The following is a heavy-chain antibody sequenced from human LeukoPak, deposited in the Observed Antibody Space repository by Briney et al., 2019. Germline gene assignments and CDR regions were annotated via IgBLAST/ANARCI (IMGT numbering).Heavy chain of an antibody. CDR1: GSTFSHYW. V-gene: IGHV3-74*01. CDR3: SWDHTGKEDI. Sequence: GGSLRLSCAASGSTFSHYWMHWVRQAPGKGLVWVSRINPDGNKTDYADSVAGRFTISRDNAKNTLYLQMNSLRADDTAVYYCSWDHTGKEDIWGQGTMVTVSS. J-gene: IGHJ3*02. CDR2: INPDGNKT. D-gene: IGHD1-26*01.